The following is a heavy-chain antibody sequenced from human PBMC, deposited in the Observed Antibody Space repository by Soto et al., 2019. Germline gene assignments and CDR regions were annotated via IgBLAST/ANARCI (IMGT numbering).Heavy chain of an antibody. Sequence: NGLELIGEINHSGSTNYNPSLKSRVTISVDTSKNQFSLKLSSVTAADTAVYYCARKYYYDSSGYYPFDYWGQGTLVTVSS. CDR2: INHSGST. V-gene: IGHV4-34*01. CDR3: ARKYYYDSSGYYPFDY. D-gene: IGHD3-22*01. J-gene: IGHJ4*02.